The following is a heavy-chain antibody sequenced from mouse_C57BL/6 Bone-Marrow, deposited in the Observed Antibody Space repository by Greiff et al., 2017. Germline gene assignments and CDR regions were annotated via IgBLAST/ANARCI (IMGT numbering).Heavy chain of an antibody. V-gene: IGHV1-81*01. J-gene: IGHJ1*03. D-gene: IGHD1-1*01. CDR3: ARLGPHYYGSSWYFDV. Sequence: VQLVESGAELARPGASVKLSCKASGYTFTSYGISWVKQRTGQGLEWIGEIYPRSGNTYYNEKFKGKATLTADKSSSTAYMELRSLTSEDSAVYFCARLGPHYYGSSWYFDVWGTGTTVTVSS. CDR2: IYPRSGNT. CDR1: GYTFTSYG.